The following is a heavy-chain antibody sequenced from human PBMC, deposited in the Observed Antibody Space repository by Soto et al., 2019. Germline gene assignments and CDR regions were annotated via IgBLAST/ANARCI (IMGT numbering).Heavy chain of an antibody. V-gene: IGHV4-39*01. CDR1: GGSISSNSYY. D-gene: IGHD3-10*01. J-gene: IGHJ4*02. CDR2: IYYSGST. Sequence: QLQLQESGPGLVKPSETLSLTCTVSGGSISSNSYYWGWIRQPPGKGLEWIGRIYYSGSTYYNPALESRATITVATSKNQFSLKLSSVTAADTAVYYCATLWGQDWGQGTLVTVSS. CDR3: ATLWGQD.